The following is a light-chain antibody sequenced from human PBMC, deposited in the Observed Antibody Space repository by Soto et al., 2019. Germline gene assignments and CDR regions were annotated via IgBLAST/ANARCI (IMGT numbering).Light chain of an antibody. CDR2: GAS. CDR1: QSVSNN. Sequence: EIVMTQSPATLSLSPVEIATLSFISSQSVSNNYLAWYQQKPGQAPRLLIYGASNRATGIPDRFSGRGSGTEFTPTISSLQSEDFAVYYCQQYNNWPPINCGQGTRREIK. CDR3: QQYNNWPPIN. J-gene: IGKJ5*01. V-gene: IGKV3D-15*01.